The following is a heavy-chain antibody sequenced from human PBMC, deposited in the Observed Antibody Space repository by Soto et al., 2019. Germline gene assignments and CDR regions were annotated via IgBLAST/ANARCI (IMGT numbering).Heavy chain of an antibody. V-gene: IGHV6-1*01. J-gene: IGHJ6*02. D-gene: IGHD2-15*01. Sequence: SQTLSLTCVISGDSVSSISAVGTWIRQSRSRGLEWLGRTYYRSEWYNDYAKSEKSQINIKPDTSRNQFSLQLTSVTPEDTAVYYCAREAWATLTNVYSYVTEVWGQGTAVTVSS. CDR1: GDSVSSISAV. CDR3: AREAWATLTNVYSYVTEV. CDR2: TYYRSEWYN.